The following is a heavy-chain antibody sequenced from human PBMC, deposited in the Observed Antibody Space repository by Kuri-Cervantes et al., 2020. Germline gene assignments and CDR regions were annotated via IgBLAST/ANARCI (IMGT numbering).Heavy chain of an antibody. CDR3: AKDDFQWWFDS. V-gene: IGHV3-23*01. D-gene: IGHD3/OR15-3a*01. CDR2: ISGSGGTK. J-gene: IGHJ5*01. Sequence: GESLKISCAASGFTFSSCAMSWVRRAPGKGLEWVSSISGSGGTKYYADSVKGRFTISRDNSKNTLYLQMSSLRAEDTAVYYCAKDDFQWWFDSWGQGTLVTVSS. CDR1: GFTFSSCA.